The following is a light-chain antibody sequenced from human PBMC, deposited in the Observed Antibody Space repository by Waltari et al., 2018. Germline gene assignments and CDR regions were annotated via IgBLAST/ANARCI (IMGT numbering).Light chain of an antibody. CDR3: AAWDDSLNSPV. CDR2: SNN. CDR1: GATLGSNT. V-gene: IGLV1-44*01. Sequence: QSVLTQPPPASGTPGQRVTISSSGSGATLGSNTAAWYQHLPGTAPKLLMYSNNERPSGVPDRFSGSKSGTSASLAISGLQSEDEAEYYCAAWDDSLNSPVFGGGSKLTVL. J-gene: IGLJ3*02.